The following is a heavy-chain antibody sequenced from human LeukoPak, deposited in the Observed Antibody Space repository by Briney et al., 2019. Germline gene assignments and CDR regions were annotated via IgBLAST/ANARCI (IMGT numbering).Heavy chain of an antibody. V-gene: IGHV1-18*01. CDR3: ARDAWQLVPFDY. J-gene: IGHJ4*02. Sequence: ASVTVSYTASGYTFTIYGISWVRQAPGQGLEWLGWISAYNGNTNYAQKLQGRVTTTTDTSTSTAYMELRSLRSDDTAVYYCARDAWQLVPFDYWGQGTLGTVSS. CDR2: ISAYNGNT. D-gene: IGHD6-13*01. CDR1: GYTFTIYG.